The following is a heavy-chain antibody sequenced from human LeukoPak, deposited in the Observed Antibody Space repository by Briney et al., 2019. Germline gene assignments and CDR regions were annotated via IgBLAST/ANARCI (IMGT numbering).Heavy chain of an antibody. CDR3: ARDAAVAGVLGWFDP. CDR2: IYYSGST. V-gene: IGHV4-61*01. CDR1: GGSISSSYY. D-gene: IGHD6-19*01. J-gene: IGHJ5*02. Sequence: SETLSLTCAVSGGSISSSYYWSWIRQPPGKGLEWIGYIYYSGSTNYNPSLKSRVTISVDTSKNQFSLKLSSVTAADTAVYYCARDAAVAGVLGWFDPWGQGTLVTVSS.